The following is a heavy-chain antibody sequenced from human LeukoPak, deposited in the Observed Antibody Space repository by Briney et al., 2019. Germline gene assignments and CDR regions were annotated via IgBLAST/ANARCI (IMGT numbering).Heavy chain of an antibody. D-gene: IGHD3-10*01. CDR3: ATGPTYGSGSYHDY. CDR1: GFTLSSYT. J-gene: IGHJ4*02. Sequence: GGSLRLSCAASGFTLSSYTMNWVRQAPGKGLEWVSSISSSSSYIYYADSVKGRFTISRDNAKNSLYLQMNSLRAEDTAVYYCATGPTYGSGSYHDYWGQGTLVTVSS. CDR2: ISSSSSYI. V-gene: IGHV3-21*01.